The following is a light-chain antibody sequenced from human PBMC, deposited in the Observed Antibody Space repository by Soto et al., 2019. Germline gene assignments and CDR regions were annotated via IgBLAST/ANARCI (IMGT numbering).Light chain of an antibody. CDR1: QSVSSN. CDR3: QQYNNWHGT. Sequence: EIVMTQSPATLSLSPGERATLSCRASQSVSSNLAWYQQKPGQAPRLLIYGASTRATGIPASFSGSSARTDVTLTISSLQSKDFADYYCQQYNNWHGTFGQGTKVEIK. J-gene: IGKJ1*01. CDR2: GAS. V-gene: IGKV3-15*01.